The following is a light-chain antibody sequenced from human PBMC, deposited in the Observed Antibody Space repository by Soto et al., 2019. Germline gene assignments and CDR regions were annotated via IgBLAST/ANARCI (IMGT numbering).Light chain of an antibody. Sequence: QSASVSGSPGQSITISCTGTSSDVGSYNLVSWYQQHPGKAPKLMIYEGSKRPSGVSNRFSGSKSGNTASLTISGLQAEDEADYYCCSYAGSSTLYVFGPGTKLTVL. CDR1: SSDVGSYNL. CDR3: CSYAGSSTLYV. J-gene: IGLJ1*01. V-gene: IGLV2-23*01. CDR2: EGS.